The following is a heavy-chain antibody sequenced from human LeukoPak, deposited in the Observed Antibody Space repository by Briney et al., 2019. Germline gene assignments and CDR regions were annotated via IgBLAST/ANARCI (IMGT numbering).Heavy chain of an antibody. CDR1: GGSFSGYY. CDR2: INHSGST. D-gene: IGHD6-13*01. CDR3: ARASSRYSGYSSSWFDY. Sequence: SETLSHTCAVYGGSFSGYYWSWIRQPPGKGLEWIGEINHSGSTNYNPSLKSRVTISVDTSKNQFSLKLSSVTAADTAVYYCARASSRYSGYSSSWFDYWGQGTLVTVSS. J-gene: IGHJ4*02. V-gene: IGHV4-34*01.